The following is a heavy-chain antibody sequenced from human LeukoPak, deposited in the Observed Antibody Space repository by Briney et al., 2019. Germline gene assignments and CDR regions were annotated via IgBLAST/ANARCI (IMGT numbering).Heavy chain of an antibody. CDR3: ARQDPVAALPDY. CDR2: INHSGST. D-gene: IGHD6-19*01. CDR1: GGSFSGYY. V-gene: IGHV4-34*01. Sequence: SETLSLTCAVYGGSFSGYYWSWIRQPPGKGLEWIGEINHSGSTNYNPSLKSRVTISVDTSKNQFSLKLSSVTAADTAVYYCARQDPVAALPDYWGQGTLVTVSS. J-gene: IGHJ4*02.